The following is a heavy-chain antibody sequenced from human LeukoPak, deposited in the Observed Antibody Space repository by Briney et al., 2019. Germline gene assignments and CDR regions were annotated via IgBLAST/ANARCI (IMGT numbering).Heavy chain of an antibody. J-gene: IGHJ4*02. V-gene: IGHV3-15*01. CDR2: IKSKTDGGTT. CDR3: TTGGSSWSPVIDY. Sequence: PGGSLRLSCAASGFTFSNAWMSWVRQAPGKGLEWVGRIKSKTDGGTTDYAAPVKGRFTISRDDSKNTLYLQMNSLKTEDTAVYYCTTGGSSWSPVIDYWGQGTLVTVSS. CDR1: GFTFSNAW. D-gene: IGHD6-13*01.